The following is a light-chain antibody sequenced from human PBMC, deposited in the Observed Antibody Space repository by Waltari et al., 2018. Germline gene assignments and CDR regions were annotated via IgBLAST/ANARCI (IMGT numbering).Light chain of an antibody. CDR2: GAT. V-gene: IGKV3D-15*01. CDR3: QQYDKWPPT. J-gene: IGKJ1*01. Sequence: EIVMTQSPATLSVSPGERATLSCRASQSVSTILAWYQQKPGQAPRLLIYGATNRAIGIPARFSGSGSGTEFTLTINSLQSEDFAVYYCQQYDKWPPTFGQGTKVDI. CDR1: QSVSTI.